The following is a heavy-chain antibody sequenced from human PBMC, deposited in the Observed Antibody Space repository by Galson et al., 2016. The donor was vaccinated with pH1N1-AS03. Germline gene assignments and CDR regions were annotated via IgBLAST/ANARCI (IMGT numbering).Heavy chain of an antibody. D-gene: IGHD4-23*01. Sequence: SETLSLTCTVSVGSLTVHYWAWIRQPPGKALEWIGYISHTGSTNYNPSLKSRVTMSVDKSKNQFSLKMSSVTAADTATYYCSRSLGNDLLNGDKYCGQGTLVIVSS. CDR1: VGSLTVHY. CDR3: SRSLGNDLLNGDKY. V-gene: IGHV4-59*11. J-gene: IGHJ4*02. CDR2: ISHTGST.